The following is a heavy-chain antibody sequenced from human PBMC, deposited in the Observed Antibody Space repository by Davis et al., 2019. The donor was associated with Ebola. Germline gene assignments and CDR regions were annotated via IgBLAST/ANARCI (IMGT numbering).Heavy chain of an antibody. Sequence: SETLSLTCTVSGGSISSYYWSWIRQPPGKGLEWIGYIYYSGSTNYNPSLKSRVTISVDTSKNQFSLKLSSVTAADTAVYYCARDSYSGYVNYWGQGTLVTVSS. J-gene: IGHJ4*02. V-gene: IGHV4-59*01. CDR1: GGSISSYY. CDR2: IYYSGST. D-gene: IGHD5-12*01. CDR3: ARDSYSGYVNY.